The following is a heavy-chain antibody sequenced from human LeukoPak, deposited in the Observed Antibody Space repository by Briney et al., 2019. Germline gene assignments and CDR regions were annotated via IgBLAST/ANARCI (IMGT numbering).Heavy chain of an antibody. Sequence: GSLRLSCAASGFTFSSYWMNWARQAPGKGLEWVANIKQDGSERYYVDSVKGRFTISSDNAKNSLYLQMNSLRVEDTAVYYCTKKTGEYWGQGTLVTVSA. V-gene: IGHV3-7*03. CDR1: GFTFSSYW. CDR2: IKQDGSER. CDR3: TKKTGEY. J-gene: IGHJ4*02.